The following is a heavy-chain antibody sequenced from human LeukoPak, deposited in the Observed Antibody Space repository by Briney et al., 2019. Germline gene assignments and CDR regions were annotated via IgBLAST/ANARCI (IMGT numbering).Heavy chain of an antibody. CDR2: ISYDGSNK. J-gene: IGHJ6*04. CDR3: AKDGDTAMVSSYYGMDV. V-gene: IGHV3-30*18. CDR1: GFTFSSYG. Sequence: PGGSLRLSCAASGFTFSSYGMHWVRRAPGKGLEWVAVISYDGSNKYYADSVKGRFTISRDNSKNTLYLQMNSLRAEDTAVYYCAKDGDTAMVSSYYGMDVGGKGTTVTVPS. D-gene: IGHD5-18*01.